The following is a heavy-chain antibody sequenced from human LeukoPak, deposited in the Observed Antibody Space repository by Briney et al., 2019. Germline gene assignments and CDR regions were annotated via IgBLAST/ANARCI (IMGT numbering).Heavy chain of an antibody. CDR3: ARARYDSSGYDAFDI. J-gene: IGHJ3*02. CDR2: IIPILGIA. D-gene: IGHD3-22*01. Sequence: SVKVSCKASGYTFTSYDINWVRQATGQGLEWMGRIIPILGIANYAQKFQGRVTITADKSTSTAYMELSSLRSEDTAVYYCARARYDSSGYDAFDIWGQGTMVTVSS. V-gene: IGHV1-69*04. CDR1: GYTFTSYD.